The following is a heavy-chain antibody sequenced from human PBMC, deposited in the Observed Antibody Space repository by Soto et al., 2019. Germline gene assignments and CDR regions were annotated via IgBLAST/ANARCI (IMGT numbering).Heavy chain of an antibody. V-gene: IGHV4-4*02. Sequence: QVRLQDSGPGLVKPSGTLSLTCAVSGGSVNSDNWWSWVRQSPGKGLEWVGEIYHSGSTNYNPSLKSRATTSVDYSTNHFFLKLTSVTSSDTAVYYCAQFFDTSGSLVEDAFVICGRGTLVTVSS. CDR2: IYHSGST. D-gene: IGHD3-22*01. CDR1: GGSVNSDNW. CDR3: AQFFDTSGSLVEDAFVI. J-gene: IGHJ3*02.